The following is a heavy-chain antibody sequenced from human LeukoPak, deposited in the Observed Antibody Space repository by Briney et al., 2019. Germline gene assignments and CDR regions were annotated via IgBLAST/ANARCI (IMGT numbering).Heavy chain of an antibody. D-gene: IGHD4-11*01. V-gene: IGHV3-48*01. CDR3: ARDQAYSFDY. Sequence: GGSLRLSCAASGFTFSAYSMNWVRQAPEKWLEWVSYIGSSSSPIYYPDSVKGRFTISRDNAKNSLYLQMDSLRAEDTAVYYCARDQAYSFDYWGQGTLVTVSS. CDR2: IGSSSSPI. CDR1: GFTFSAYS. J-gene: IGHJ4*02.